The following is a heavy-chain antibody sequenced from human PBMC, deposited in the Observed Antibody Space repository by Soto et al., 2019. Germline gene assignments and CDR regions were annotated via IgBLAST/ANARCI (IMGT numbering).Heavy chain of an antibody. CDR2: ITGTGGTT. Sequence: EVQLLESGGGLVQPGGSLRLSCAASGFMFTSYAMSWVRQAPGMRLEWVSSITGTGGTTYYADSVKGRFAVSRDSSKNTLYLHMNSLRAEDTAVYYCTREVDIVATGDYWGQGTLVTVSS. V-gene: IGHV3-23*01. J-gene: IGHJ4*02. D-gene: IGHD5-12*01. CDR1: GFMFTSYA. CDR3: TREVDIVATGDY.